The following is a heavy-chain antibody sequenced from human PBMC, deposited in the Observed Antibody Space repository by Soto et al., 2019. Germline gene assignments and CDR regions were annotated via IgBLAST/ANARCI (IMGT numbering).Heavy chain of an antibody. CDR3: GRNRYNGYDFHY. V-gene: IGHV4-4*01. J-gene: IGHJ4*02. D-gene: IGHD5-12*01. CDR1: TGSITSSRL. CDR2: VAENGYN. Sequence: QVQLQELGPGLVKPAETLSLTCTVYTGSITSSRLWSWVRQSPGKGVEWIVAVAENGYNHCGPLLKSRLPVSLHKSRKRLSLMLSSVTASDTGLSSCGRNRYNGYDFHYWGQGALVTGYS.